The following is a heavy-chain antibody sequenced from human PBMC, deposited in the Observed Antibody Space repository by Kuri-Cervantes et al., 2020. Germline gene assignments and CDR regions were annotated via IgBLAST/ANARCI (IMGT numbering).Heavy chain of an antibody. V-gene: IGHV3-11*01. D-gene: IGHD6-13*01. Sequence: GESLKISCAASGFTLSDYYMSWIRQAPGKGLEWVSYISSSGSTIYYADSVKGRFTISRDNAKNSLYLQMNSLRAEDTAVYYCARYTGYSSSWSRFNRFDPWGQGTLVTVSS. CDR3: ARYTGYSSSWSRFNRFDP. CDR2: ISSSGSTI. CDR1: GFTLSDYY. J-gene: IGHJ5*02.